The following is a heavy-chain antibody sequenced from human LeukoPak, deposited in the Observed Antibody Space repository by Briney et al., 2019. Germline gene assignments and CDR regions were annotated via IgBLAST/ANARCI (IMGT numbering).Heavy chain of an antibody. V-gene: IGHV3-48*01. D-gene: IGHD2-15*01. CDR1: GFSFSRYS. CDR2: ISSDGSTI. CDR3: AKASGGVVVAATERLLDY. Sequence: QSGGSLRLSCTASGFSFSRYSMNWVRQAPGKGLEWISYISSDGSTIYYADSVKGRFTISRDNARNSLYLQMNSLRAEDTAVYYCAKASGGVVVAATERLLDYWGQGTLVTVSS. J-gene: IGHJ4*02.